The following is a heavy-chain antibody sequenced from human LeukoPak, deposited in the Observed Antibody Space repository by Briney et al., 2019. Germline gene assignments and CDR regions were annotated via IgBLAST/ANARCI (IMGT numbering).Heavy chain of an antibody. Sequence: GGFLRLSCAASGLTFSNYGMHWVRQAPGKGLEWVAFISYDGSNKYYADSVKGRFTISRDNSKNTLYVQMNSLRADDTAVYYCAKGAYYYDSGAQYYFDYWGQGTLVTVSS. J-gene: IGHJ4*02. CDR1: GLTFSNYG. V-gene: IGHV3-30*18. D-gene: IGHD3-22*01. CDR2: ISYDGSNK. CDR3: AKGAYYYDSGAQYYFDY.